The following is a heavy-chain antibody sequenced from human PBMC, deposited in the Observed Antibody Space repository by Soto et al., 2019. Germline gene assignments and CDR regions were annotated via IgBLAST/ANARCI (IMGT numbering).Heavy chain of an antibody. CDR2: ISAYNGNT. CDR1: GSTFTSYG. Sequence: ASVKVSCKASGSTFTSYGISWVRQAPGQGLEWMGWISAYNGNTNYAQKLQGRVTMTTDTSTSTAYMELRSLRSDDTAVYYCARDKRYYYDSSGYYNFYYYYGMDVWGQGTTVTVSS. D-gene: IGHD3-22*01. CDR3: ARDKRYYYDSSGYYNFYYYYGMDV. J-gene: IGHJ6*02. V-gene: IGHV1-18*04.